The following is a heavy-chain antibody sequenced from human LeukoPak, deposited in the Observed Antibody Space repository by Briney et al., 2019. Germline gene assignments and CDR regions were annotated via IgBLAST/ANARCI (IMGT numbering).Heavy chain of an antibody. CDR1: EFTFSSYW. CDR3: ARDSEHSTFDY. V-gene: IGHV3-7*01. D-gene: IGHD1/OR15-1a*01. J-gene: IGHJ4*02. Sequence: PGGSLRLSCAASEFTFSSYWMSWVRQAPGKGLEWVANIRQDGSEKYYVDSVKGRFTISRDNAKNSLYLQMNSLRAEDTAVYYCARDSEHSTFDYWGQGTLVTVSS. CDR2: IRQDGSEK.